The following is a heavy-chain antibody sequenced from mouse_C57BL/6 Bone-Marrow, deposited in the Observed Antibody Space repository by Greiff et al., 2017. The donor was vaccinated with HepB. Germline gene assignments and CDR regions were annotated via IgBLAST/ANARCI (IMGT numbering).Heavy chain of an antibody. CDR3: ARSDYRDFDY. D-gene: IGHD2-12*01. V-gene: IGHV1-61*01. CDR2: IYPSDSET. J-gene: IGHJ2*01. Sequence: QVQLQQPGAELVRPGSSVKLSCKASGYTFTSYWMDWVKQRPGQGLEWIGNIYPSDSETHYNQKFKDKATLTVDKSSSTAYMQLSSLTSEDSAVYYCARSDYRDFDYWGQGTTLTVSS. CDR1: GYTFTSYW.